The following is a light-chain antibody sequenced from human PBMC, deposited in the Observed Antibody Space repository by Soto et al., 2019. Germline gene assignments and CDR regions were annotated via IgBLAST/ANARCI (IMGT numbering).Light chain of an antibody. J-gene: IGKJ1*01. Sequence: DIQMTQSPDSLAVSLGERATINCKSSQSVLYSSNNKNYLAWYQQKPGQPPKLLIYWASTRESGVPDRFSGSGSGTDFTLTISSLQAADVAVYYCQQYYGTPPTFGQGTKVDIK. CDR2: WAS. CDR1: QSVLYSSNNKNY. CDR3: QQYYGTPPT. V-gene: IGKV4-1*01.